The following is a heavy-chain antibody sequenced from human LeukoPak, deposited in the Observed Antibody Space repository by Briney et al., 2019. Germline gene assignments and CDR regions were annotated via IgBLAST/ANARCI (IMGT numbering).Heavy chain of an antibody. CDR1: GGSISSGDYY. Sequence: SQTLSLTCTVSGGSISSGDYYWSWIRQPPGKGLEWIGYIYYSGSTYYNPSLKSRVTISVDTSKNQFSLKLSSVTAADTAVYYCARPKLEGNAFDIWGQGTMVTVSS. CDR2: IYYSGST. V-gene: IGHV4-30-4*08. CDR3: ARPKLEGNAFDI. D-gene: IGHD3-10*01. J-gene: IGHJ3*02.